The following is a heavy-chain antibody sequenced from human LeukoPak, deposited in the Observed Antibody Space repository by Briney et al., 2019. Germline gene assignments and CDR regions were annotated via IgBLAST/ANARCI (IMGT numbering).Heavy chain of an antibody. CDR1: GGSFSSYY. V-gene: IGHV4-4*07. CDR2: IYISGST. D-gene: IGHD2-21*01. J-gene: IGHJ4*02. CDR3: AKLMMVVIAIDY. Sequence: SETLSLTCTVSGGSFSSYYWSWIRQPAGKGLECIGRIYISGSTSYNPSLKSRVTMSVDTSKNQFSLRLSSVTAADTAVYYCAKLMMVVIAIDYWGQGTLVTVSS.